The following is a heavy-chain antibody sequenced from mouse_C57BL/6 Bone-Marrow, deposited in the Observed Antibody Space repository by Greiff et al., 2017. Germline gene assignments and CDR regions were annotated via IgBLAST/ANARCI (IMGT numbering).Heavy chain of an antibody. Sequence: SGPELVKPGDSVKISCKASGYSFTGYFMNWVMQSHGKSLEWIGRINPYNGDTFYNQKFKGKATLTVDKSSSTAHMELRSLTSEDSAVDYCARSYYGSSYWYFDVWGTGTTVTVSS. J-gene: IGHJ1*03. V-gene: IGHV1-20*01. CDR1: GYSFTGYF. CDR3: ARSYYGSSYWYFDV. CDR2: INPYNGDT. D-gene: IGHD1-1*01.